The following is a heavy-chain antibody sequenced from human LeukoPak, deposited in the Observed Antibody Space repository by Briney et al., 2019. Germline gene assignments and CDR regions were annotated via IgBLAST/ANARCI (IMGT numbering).Heavy chain of an antibody. J-gene: IGHJ5*02. D-gene: IGHD3-3*01. CDR3: ARGITIFGVVNLNWFDP. V-gene: IGHV1-8*01. Sequence: ASVKVSCKASGYTFTSYDINWVRQATGQGLEWMGWTNPNSGNTGYAQKFQGRVTMTRNTSISTAYMELSSLRSEDTAVYYCARGITIFGVVNLNWFDPWGQGTLVTVSS. CDR1: GYTFTSYD. CDR2: TNPNSGNT.